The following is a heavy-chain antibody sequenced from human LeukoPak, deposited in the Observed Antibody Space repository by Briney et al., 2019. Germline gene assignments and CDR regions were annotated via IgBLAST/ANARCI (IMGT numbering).Heavy chain of an antibody. Sequence: GSSVKVSCKASGGTFSSYAISWVRQAPGQGLEWMGGIIPIFGTANYAQKFQGRVTITADESTSTAYMELRSLRSDDTAVYYCASHISSSGYIDYWGQRTLVTVSS. CDR2: IIPIFGTA. D-gene: IGHD3-22*01. J-gene: IGHJ4*02. V-gene: IGHV1-69*01. CDR1: GGTFSSYA. CDR3: ASHISSSGYIDY.